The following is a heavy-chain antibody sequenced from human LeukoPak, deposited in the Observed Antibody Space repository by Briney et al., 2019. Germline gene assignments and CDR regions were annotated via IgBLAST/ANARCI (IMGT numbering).Heavy chain of an antibody. V-gene: IGHV3-64*01. CDR2: ISSNGGST. CDR1: GFTFSSYA. CDR3: ARDQTEIKPPGEGDAFDI. Sequence: PGGSLRLSCAASGFTFSSYAMHWVRQAPGKGLEYVSAISSNGGSTYYANSVKGRFTISRDNSKNTLYLQMGSLRAEDMAVYYCARDQTEIKPPGEGDAFDIWGQGTMVTVSS. J-gene: IGHJ3*02. D-gene: IGHD7-27*01.